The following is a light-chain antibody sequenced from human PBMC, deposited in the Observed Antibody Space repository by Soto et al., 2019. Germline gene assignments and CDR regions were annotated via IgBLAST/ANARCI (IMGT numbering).Light chain of an antibody. CDR1: QGISSW. Sequence: DIQMTQSPSTLSGSVGDRVTITCRASQGISSWLAWYQRKPGRAPKLLIYAASRLQAGVPLRFSGSGSGTDFTLTISDLQPEDFATYYCQQLNSFPLAFGQGTRLEIK. CDR2: AAS. CDR3: QQLNSFPLA. V-gene: IGKV1-12*01. J-gene: IGKJ5*01.